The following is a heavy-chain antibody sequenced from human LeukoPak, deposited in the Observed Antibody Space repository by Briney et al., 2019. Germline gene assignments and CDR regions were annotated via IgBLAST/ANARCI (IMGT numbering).Heavy chain of an antibody. CDR2: IYYSGST. CDR1: GGSISNSSYY. CDR3: ARSSGSYYSPSAFDI. J-gene: IGHJ3*02. D-gene: IGHD1-26*01. Sequence: SETLSLTCTVSGGSISNSSYYWGWIRQPPGKGLEWIGNIYYSGSTYYDPALKSRVTISVDTSKNQFSLKLSSVTAADTAVYYCARSSGSYYSPSAFDIWGQGTMVTVSS. V-gene: IGHV4-39*07.